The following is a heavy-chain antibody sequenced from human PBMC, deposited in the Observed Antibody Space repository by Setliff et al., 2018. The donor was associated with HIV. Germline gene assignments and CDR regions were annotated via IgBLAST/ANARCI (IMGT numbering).Heavy chain of an antibody. CDR1: GFTFNNFG. D-gene: IGHD3-16*01. CDR3: AKTLYSAGGGEVFDY. V-gene: IGHV3-33*06. CDR2: IWSDGSRI. J-gene: IGHJ4*02. Sequence: HPGGSLRLSCAASGFTFNNFGMHWVRQAPGKGLEWVALIWSDGSRIEYADSVKGRFTISRDNSKNTLDLEMNSLRAEDTAVYYCAKTLYSAGGGEVFDYWGPGTRVTVSS.